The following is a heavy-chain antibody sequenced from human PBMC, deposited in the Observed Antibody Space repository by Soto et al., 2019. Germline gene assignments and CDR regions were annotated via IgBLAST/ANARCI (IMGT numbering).Heavy chain of an antibody. CDR1: GGSFSGYY. J-gene: IGHJ4*02. V-gene: IGHV4-34*01. CDR3: ARGRKYYDFWSGYPHYFDY. D-gene: IGHD3-3*01. Sequence: PSETLSLTCAVYGGSFSGYYWSWIRQPPGKGLEWIGEINHSGSTNYNPSLKSRVTISVDTSKNQFSLKLSSVTAADTAVYYCARGRKYYDFWSGYPHYFDYWGQGTLVTVSS. CDR2: INHSGST.